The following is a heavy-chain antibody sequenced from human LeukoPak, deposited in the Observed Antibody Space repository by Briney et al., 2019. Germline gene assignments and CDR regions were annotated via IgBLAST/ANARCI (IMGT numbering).Heavy chain of an antibody. J-gene: IGHJ4*02. CDR3: ARFQGYSVFNYFDY. D-gene: IGHD2-21*01. CDR2: IKQDGSEK. Sequence: GGSLRLSCAASGFTFSSYWMSWVRQAPGKGLEWVANIKQDGSEKYYVDSVKGRFTISRDNAKNSLYLQMNSLRAEDTAVYYCARFQGYSVFNYFDYWGQGTLVTVSS. CDR1: GFTFSSYW. V-gene: IGHV3-7*01.